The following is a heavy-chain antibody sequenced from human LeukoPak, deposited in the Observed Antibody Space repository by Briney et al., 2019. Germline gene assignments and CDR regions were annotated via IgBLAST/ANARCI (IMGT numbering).Heavy chain of an antibody. CDR1: GGSISSYY. CDR3: ARVVLDCSSTSCYVKLDP. CDR2: IYTSGST. D-gene: IGHD2-2*01. Sequence: SETLSLTCTVSGGSISSYYWSWIRQPAGKGLEWIGRIYTSGSTNYNPSLKSRVTISVDTSKNQFSLKLSSVTAADTAVYYCARVVLDCSSTSCYVKLDPWGQEPWSPSPQ. V-gene: IGHV4-4*07. J-gene: IGHJ5*02.